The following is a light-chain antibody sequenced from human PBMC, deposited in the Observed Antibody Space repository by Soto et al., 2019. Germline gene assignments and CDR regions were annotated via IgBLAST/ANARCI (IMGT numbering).Light chain of an antibody. CDR3: QSFDSSLRGTV. V-gene: IGLV1-40*01. CDR1: SSNIGAGND. CDR2: SND. J-gene: IGLJ2*01. Sequence: QSVLTQPPSVSGAPGQRVTIPCTGSSSNIGAGNDVHWYQQLPGAAPKVVIYSNDKRPSGVPERFSGSRSGTSASLAITGLQAEDEADYYCQSFDSSLRGTVFGEGTKLTVL.